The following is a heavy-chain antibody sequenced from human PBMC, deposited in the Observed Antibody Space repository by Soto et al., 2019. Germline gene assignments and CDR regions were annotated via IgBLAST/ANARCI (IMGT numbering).Heavy chain of an antibody. V-gene: IGHV4-30-2*01. CDR2: IYHSGST. Sequence: PSETLSLTCAVSGGSISSGGYSWSWIRQPPGKGLEWIGYIYHSGSTYYNPSLKSRVTISVDTSKNQFSLKLSSVTAADTAVYYCARDRVRYSSSWYGERWFDPWGQGTLVTVSS. CDR1: GGSISSGGYS. D-gene: IGHD6-13*01. J-gene: IGHJ5*02. CDR3: ARDRVRYSSSWYGERWFDP.